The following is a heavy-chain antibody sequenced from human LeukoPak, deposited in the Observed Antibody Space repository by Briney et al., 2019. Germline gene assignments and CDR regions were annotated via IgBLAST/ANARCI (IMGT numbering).Heavy chain of an antibody. CDR3: ARGVSGGGWEQMDYFDY. CDR1: GYTFTSYG. J-gene: IGHJ4*02. CDR2: ISAYNGNT. D-gene: IGHD1-26*01. V-gene: IGHV1-18*01. Sequence: ASVKVSCKASGYTFTSYGISWVRQAPGQGLEWMGWISAYNGNTNYAQKLQGRVTMTTDTSTSTAYMELRSLRSDDTAVYYCARGVSGGGWEQMDYFDYWGQGTLVTVSS.